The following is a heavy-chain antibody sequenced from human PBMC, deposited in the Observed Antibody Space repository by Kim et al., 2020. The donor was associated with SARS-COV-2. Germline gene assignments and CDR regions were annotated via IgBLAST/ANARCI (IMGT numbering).Heavy chain of an antibody. CDR3: ARLKYCGYSYGYWGGC. CDR2: INHSGST. V-gene: IGHV4-34*01. D-gene: IGHD5-18*01. CDR1: GGSFSGYY. Sequence: SETLSLTCAVYGGSFSGYYWSWIRQPPGKGLEWIGEINHSGSTNYNPSLKSRVTISVDTSKNQFSLKLSSVTAADTAVYYCARLKYCGYSYGYWGGCWG. J-gene: IGHJ6*03.